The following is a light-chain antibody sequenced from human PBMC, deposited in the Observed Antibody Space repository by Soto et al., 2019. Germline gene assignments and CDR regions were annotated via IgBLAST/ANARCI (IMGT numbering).Light chain of an antibody. J-gene: IGLJ1*01. Sequence: QSALTQPASVSGSPGQSITISCTGTSSDVGGYNYVSWYQQHPAKDPKLMIYEVSNRPSGVSNRFSGSKSGNTASLTISGLQAEDEADYYCSSYTSSSIDYVFGTGTKVTVL. V-gene: IGLV2-14*01. CDR1: SSDVGGYNY. CDR2: EVS. CDR3: SSYTSSSIDYV.